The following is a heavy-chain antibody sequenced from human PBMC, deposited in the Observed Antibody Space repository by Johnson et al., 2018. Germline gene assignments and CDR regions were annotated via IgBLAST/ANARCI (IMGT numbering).Heavy chain of an antibody. J-gene: IGHJ1*01. D-gene: IGHD5/OR15-5a*01. V-gene: IGHV3-33*01. CDR1: AFNFSSYG. Sequence: QVQLVESGGGVVQPGRSLRLSCSASAFNFSSYGIHWVRQAPGKGLEWVALIWFDGTNKYHADSVKGRFTISRDNSKNTLYLQMNSLRGEDTAVYYCAREAEYSVEYFQYWGQGTLVTVSS. CDR2: IWFDGTNK. CDR3: AREAEYSVEYFQY.